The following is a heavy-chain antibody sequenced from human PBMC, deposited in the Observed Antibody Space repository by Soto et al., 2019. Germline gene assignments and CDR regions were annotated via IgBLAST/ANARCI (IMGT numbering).Heavy chain of an antibody. CDR1: GFTFSASA. CDR3: TRHLMDV. J-gene: IGHJ6*02. CDR2: IRSKANNYAA. Sequence: EVQLVESGGGLVQPGGSLKLSCATSGFTFSASAMHWVRQASGKGLEWVGHIRSKANNYAAAYAASVKCRFTISRDDSKNTAYLQMNSLKPEDTAVYYCTRHLMDVWDQGTTVTVSS. V-gene: IGHV3-73*01.